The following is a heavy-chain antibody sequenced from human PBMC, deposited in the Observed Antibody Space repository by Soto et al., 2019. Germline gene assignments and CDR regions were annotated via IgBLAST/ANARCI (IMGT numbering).Heavy chain of an antibody. Sequence: GGSLRLSCAASGFTFDDYAMHWVRQAPGKGLEWVSGISWNSGSIGYADSVKGRFTISRDNAKNSLYLQMNSLRAEDTALYYCAKDIWADWNDDGPSWFDPWGQGTLVTVSS. D-gene: IGHD1-1*01. J-gene: IGHJ5*02. CDR2: ISWNSGSI. CDR3: AKDIWADWNDDGPSWFDP. V-gene: IGHV3-9*01. CDR1: GFTFDDYA.